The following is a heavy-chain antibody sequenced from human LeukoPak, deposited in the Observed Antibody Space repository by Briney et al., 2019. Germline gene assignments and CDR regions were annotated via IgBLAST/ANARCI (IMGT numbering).Heavy chain of an antibody. Sequence: ASVTVSCKASGYTFTGYYMNWVRQAPGHGLEWMGWINPNSGGTNYAQKFQGRVTMTRDTSISTAYMELSRLRPDDTAVYYCARDRELLPHFDYWGQGTLVTVSS. J-gene: IGHJ4*02. CDR2: INPNSGGT. V-gene: IGHV1-2*02. D-gene: IGHD1-26*01. CDR3: ARDRELLPHFDY. CDR1: GYTFTGYY.